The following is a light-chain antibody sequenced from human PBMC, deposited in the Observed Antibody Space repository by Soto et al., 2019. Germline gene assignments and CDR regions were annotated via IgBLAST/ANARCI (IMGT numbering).Light chain of an antibody. CDR3: QQYDNSPLS. J-gene: IGKJ4*01. CDR2: GAS. V-gene: IGKV3-20*01. Sequence: EIVLTQSPGTLSLSPGERATLSCRASQPISSHNYLAWYQQKPGQAPRVLIYGASRRATGISDRFSGSGSGTDFTLTISRLEPEDFAVYYCQQYDNSPLSFGGGTPVEIK. CDR1: QPISSHNY.